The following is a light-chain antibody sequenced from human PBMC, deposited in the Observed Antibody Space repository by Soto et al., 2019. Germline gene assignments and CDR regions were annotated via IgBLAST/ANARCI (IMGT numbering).Light chain of an antibody. Sequence: QSVLAQPASVSGSPGQSITSSCTGTSSDIEDYNYVSWYQHHPGKAPKFMIYEVSNRPSGVPNRFSGSKSGNTASLTISGLQAEDEADYYCSAYTGSNSFVFGTGTKVTVL. CDR1: SSDIEDYNY. CDR2: EVS. V-gene: IGLV2-14*01. J-gene: IGLJ1*01. CDR3: SAYTGSNSFV.